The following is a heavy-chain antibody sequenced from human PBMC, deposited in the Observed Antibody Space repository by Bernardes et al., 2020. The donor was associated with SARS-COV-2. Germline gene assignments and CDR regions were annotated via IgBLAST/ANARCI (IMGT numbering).Heavy chain of an antibody. Sequence: GGSLRLSCAASGFTFSSYSMNWVRQAPGKGLEWVSSISSSSSYIYYADSVKGRFTISRDNAKNSLYLQMNSLRAEDTAVYYCARGIGLYITMIVVSDNNWFDPWGPGTLVTVSS. CDR2: ISSSSSYI. CDR1: GFTFSSYS. CDR3: ARGIGLYITMIVVSDNNWFDP. J-gene: IGHJ5*02. V-gene: IGHV3-21*01. D-gene: IGHD3-22*01.